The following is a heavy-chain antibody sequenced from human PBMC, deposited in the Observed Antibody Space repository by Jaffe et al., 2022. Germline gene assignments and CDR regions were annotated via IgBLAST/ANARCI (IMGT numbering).Heavy chain of an antibody. CDR1: GYSISSGYY. CDR2: IYHSGST. CDR3: ALLLRWSSSFDY. Sequence: QVQLQESGPGLVKPSETLSLTCAVSGYSISSGYYWGWIRQPPGKGLEWIGSIYHSGSTYYNPSLKSRVTISVDTSKNQFSLKLSSVTAADTAVYYCALLLRWSSSFDYWGQGTLVTVSS. D-gene: IGHD4-17*01. J-gene: IGHJ4*02. V-gene: IGHV4-38-2*01.